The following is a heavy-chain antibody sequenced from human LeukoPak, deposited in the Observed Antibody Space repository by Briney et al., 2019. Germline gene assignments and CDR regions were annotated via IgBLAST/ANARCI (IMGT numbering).Heavy chain of an antibody. J-gene: IGHJ6*02. Sequence: ESGSTLVNPTETLTLTCTVSGFSINNARMGVSWIRQPPGKALEWLAHIFSNDEKSYRTSLKSRLTISKDTSKSQVILTMTNMGPVDTATYYCGRIRREVGLSRGVYGMDVWGQGTTVTVSS. CDR2: IFSNDEK. V-gene: IGHV2-26*01. CDR1: GFSINNARMG. D-gene: IGHD2-8*01. CDR3: GRIRREVGLSRGVYGMDV.